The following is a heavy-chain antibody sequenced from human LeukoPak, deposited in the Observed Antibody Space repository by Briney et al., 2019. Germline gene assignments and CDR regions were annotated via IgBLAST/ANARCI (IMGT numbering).Heavy chain of an antibody. CDR2: IYTSGST. CDR3: AGGGPEPTGDFDY. J-gene: IGHJ4*02. D-gene: IGHD1-14*01. CDR1: GGSISSYY. V-gene: IGHV4-4*09. Sequence: SETLSLTCTVSGGSISSYYWSWIRQPPGKGLEWIGYIYTSGSTNYNPSLKSRVTISVDTSKNQISLKLSSVTAADTAAYFCAGGGPEPTGDFDYWGQGTLVTVSS.